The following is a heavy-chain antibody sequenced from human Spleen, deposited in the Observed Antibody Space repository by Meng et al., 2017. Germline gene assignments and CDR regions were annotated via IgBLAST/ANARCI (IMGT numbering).Heavy chain of an antibody. Sequence: GESLKISCAASGFTFSSYAMSWVRQVPGKGLEWVSTTSGSGGSTYADSVKGRFTSSRDSSKNTLYLQMNSLRAEDTAVYYCAMATTHGAYWGQGTLVTVSS. CDR3: AMATTHGAY. CDR2: TSGSGGST. CDR1: GFTFSSYA. J-gene: IGHJ4*02. D-gene: IGHD5-24*01. V-gene: IGHV3-23*01.